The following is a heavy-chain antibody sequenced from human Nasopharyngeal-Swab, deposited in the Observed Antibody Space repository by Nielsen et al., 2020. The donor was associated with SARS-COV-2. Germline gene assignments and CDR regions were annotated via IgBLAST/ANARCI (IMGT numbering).Heavy chain of an antibody. CDR2: INHSGST. J-gene: IGHJ6*04. CDR3: ARRTRYGITGTRGGFPV. D-gene: IGHD1-7*01. Sequence: RQAPGKGLEWIGEINHSGSTNYNPSLKSRVTISVDTSKNQLSLKLSSVTAADTAVYYCARRTRYGITGTRGGFPVWGKGTTVTVSS. V-gene: IGHV4-34*01.